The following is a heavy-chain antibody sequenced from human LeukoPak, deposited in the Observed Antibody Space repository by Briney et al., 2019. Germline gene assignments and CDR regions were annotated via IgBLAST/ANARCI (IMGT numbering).Heavy chain of an antibody. CDR3: ARIKYSSRVLDAFDI. CDR1: GGSFSGYY. J-gene: IGHJ3*02. V-gene: IGHV4-34*01. Sequence: PSETLSLTCAVYGGSFSGYYWSWIRQPPGKGLEWIGEINHSGSTNYNPSLKSRVTISVDTSKNQFSLKLSSVTAAGTAVYYCARIKYSSRVLDAFDIWGQGTMVTVSS. CDR2: INHSGST. D-gene: IGHD6-19*01.